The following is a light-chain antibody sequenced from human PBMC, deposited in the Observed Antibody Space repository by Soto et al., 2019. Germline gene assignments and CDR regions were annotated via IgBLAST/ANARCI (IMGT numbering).Light chain of an antibody. CDR3: QQRSNWPRT. J-gene: IGKJ1*01. V-gene: IGKV3-11*01. CDR2: DAS. CDR1: QSVSSY. Sequence: EIVLTQSPATLSLSPGERATLSCRASQSVSSYLAWYQQKPGQAPSLLIYDASNRATGIPARFSGSGSGTDFTLTISSLEPEDFAVYYCQQRSNWPRTFGQGNKVEIK.